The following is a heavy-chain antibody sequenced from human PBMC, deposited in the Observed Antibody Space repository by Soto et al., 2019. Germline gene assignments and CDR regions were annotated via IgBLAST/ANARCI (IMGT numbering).Heavy chain of an antibody. CDR3: ARESRYCSGGSCYFLPGIDY. CDR2: IIPIFGTA. D-gene: IGHD2-15*01. Sequence: QVQLVQSGAEVKKPGSSVKVSCKASGGTFSSYAISWVRQAPGQGLEWLGGIIPIFGTANYAQKFQDRVTITADESTSTAYSELSSLRSEDTAVYSCARESRYCSGGSCYFLPGIDYWGQGTLVTVSS. J-gene: IGHJ4*02. V-gene: IGHV1-69*12. CDR1: GGTFSSYA.